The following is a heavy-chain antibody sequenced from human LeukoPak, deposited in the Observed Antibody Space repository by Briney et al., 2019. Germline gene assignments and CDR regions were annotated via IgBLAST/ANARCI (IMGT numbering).Heavy chain of an antibody. V-gene: IGHV1-8*01. J-gene: IGHJ4*02. CDR3: ARLVRGSYYDFWSGYLDFDY. Sequence: ASVSVSCTASGYTFTSYDINWVRQAPGQGLKWMGWMNPNSGNTGYAQKFQGRVTMTRNTSISTAYMELSSLRSEDTAVYYCARLVRGSYYDFWSGYLDFDYWGQGTLVTVSS. CDR2: MNPNSGNT. CDR1: GYTFTSYD. D-gene: IGHD3-3*01.